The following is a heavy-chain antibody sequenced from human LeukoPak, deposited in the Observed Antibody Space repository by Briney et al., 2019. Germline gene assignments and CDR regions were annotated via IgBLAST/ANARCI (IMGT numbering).Heavy chain of an antibody. CDR2: ISDSGAST. D-gene: IGHD6-13*01. J-gene: IGHJ4*02. V-gene: IGHV3-23*01. CDR1: GFTFSSYA. Sequence: GGSLRLSCAASGFTFSSYAMSWVRQAPGKGLEWVSAISDSGASTYYADSVKGRFTISRDNSKNTLYRQMNSLRVEDTAVYYCAKDLGSSWSLGYFDYWGQGTLVTVSS. CDR3: AKDLGSSWSLGYFDY.